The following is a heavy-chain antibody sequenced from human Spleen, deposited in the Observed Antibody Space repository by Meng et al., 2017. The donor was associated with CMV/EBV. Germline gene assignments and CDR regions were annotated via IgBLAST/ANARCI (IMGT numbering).Heavy chain of an antibody. J-gene: IGHJ4*02. CDR3: ARRGYNNYPTDY. D-gene: IGHD4-11*01. CDR2: IYPGDSDT. V-gene: IGHV5-51*01. Sequence: CKGSGYTFTTYWIGWVRQMPGKGLEWMGMIYPGDSDTRYSPSFQGQVTISADKSVTTAYLQWNSLKASDTAMYYCARRGYNNYPTDYWGQGTLVTVSS. CDR1: GYTFTTYW.